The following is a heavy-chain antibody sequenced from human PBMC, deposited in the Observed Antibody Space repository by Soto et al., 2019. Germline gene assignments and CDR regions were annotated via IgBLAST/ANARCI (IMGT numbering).Heavy chain of an antibody. V-gene: IGHV4-39*01. CDR2: IYYSGST. J-gene: IGHJ4*02. D-gene: IGHD6-19*01. CDR1: GGSISSSSYY. CDR3: ARKPGISVAGLRSYYFYF. Sequence: PSETLSLTCTVSGGSISSSSYYWGWIRQPPGKNLEWIGSIYYSGSTFYNPSLKSRVTISVDTSKNQFSLKLSSVTAADTAAYYCARKPGISVAGLRSYYFYFWGQGTLVTVSS.